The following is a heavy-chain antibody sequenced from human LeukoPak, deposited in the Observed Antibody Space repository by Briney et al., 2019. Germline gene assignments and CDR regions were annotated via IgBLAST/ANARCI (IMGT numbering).Heavy chain of an antibody. Sequence: SETLSLTCTVPGGSISSYYWTWIRQPPGKGLEWIGYIYYSGSTYYNPSLKSRVTISVDTSKNQFSLKLSSVTAADTAVYYCARDVTDTAMATDYWGQGTLVTVSS. CDR2: IYYSGST. V-gene: IGHV4-59*06. D-gene: IGHD5-18*01. CDR1: GGSISSYY. CDR3: ARDVTDTAMATDY. J-gene: IGHJ4*02.